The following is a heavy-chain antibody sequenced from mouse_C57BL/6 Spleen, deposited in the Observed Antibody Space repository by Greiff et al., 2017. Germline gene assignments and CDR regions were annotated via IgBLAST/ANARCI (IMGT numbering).Heavy chain of an antibody. V-gene: IGHV5-4*01. CDR1: GFTFSSYA. CDR2: ISDGGSYT. CDR3: ARDPGYGSSQGYFDV. J-gene: IGHJ1*03. Sequence: EVMLVESGGGLVKPGGSLKLSCAASGFTFSSYAMSWVRQTPEKRLEWVATISDGGSYTYYPDNVKGRFTISRDNAKNNLYLQMSHLKSEDTAMYYCARDPGYGSSQGYFDVWGTGTTVTVSS. D-gene: IGHD1-1*01.